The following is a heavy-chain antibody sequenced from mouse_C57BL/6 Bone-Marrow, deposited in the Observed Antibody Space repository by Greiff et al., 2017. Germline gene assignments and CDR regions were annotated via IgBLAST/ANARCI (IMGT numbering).Heavy chain of an antibody. CDR1: GFNIKDDY. Sequence: VHVKQSGAELVRPGASVKLSCTASGFNIKDDYMHWVKQKPEQGLEWIGWIDPENGDTEYASKFQGKATITADKSSSTAYMQLSSLTSEDSAVYYCARLMIRWYFDVWGTGTTVTVSS. D-gene: IGHD2-4*01. CDR3: ARLMIRWYFDV. V-gene: IGHV14-4*01. J-gene: IGHJ1*03. CDR2: IDPENGDT.